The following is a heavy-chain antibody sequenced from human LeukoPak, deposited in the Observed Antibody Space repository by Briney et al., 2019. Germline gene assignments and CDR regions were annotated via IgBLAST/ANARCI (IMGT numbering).Heavy chain of an antibody. D-gene: IGHD6-13*01. V-gene: IGHV4-59*01. CDR2: IYYSGST. CDR3: ARNTIAAAGSFDY. J-gene: IGHJ4*02. CDR1: GGSISSYY. Sequence: PSETLSLTCTVSGGSISSYYWSWIRQPPGRGLEWIGYIYYSGSTNYNPSLKSRVTISVDTSKNQFFLKLSSVTAADTAVYYCARNTIAAAGSFDYWGQGTLVTVSS.